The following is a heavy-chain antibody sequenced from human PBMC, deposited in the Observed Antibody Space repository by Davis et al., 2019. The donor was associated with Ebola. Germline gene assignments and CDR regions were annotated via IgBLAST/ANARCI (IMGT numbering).Heavy chain of an antibody. J-gene: IGHJ4*02. V-gene: IGHV3-9*01. Sequence: SLKISCAASGFTFDAYAMHWLRQAPGKGLEWVSGISWNSGSIGYADSVKGRFTISRDNAKNSLYLQMNSLRAEDTALYYCASSSWSHNSYWGQGTLVTVSS. CDR1: GFTFDAYA. CDR2: ISWNSGSI. CDR3: ASSSWSHNSY. D-gene: IGHD6-13*01.